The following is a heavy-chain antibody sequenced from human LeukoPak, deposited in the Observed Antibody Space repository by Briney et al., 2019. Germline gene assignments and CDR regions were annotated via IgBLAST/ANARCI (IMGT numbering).Heavy chain of an antibody. CDR3: ARDSGAAAGTAHY. Sequence: SETLSLTCTVSGGSISSSSYYWGWIRQPPGKGLEWIGSIYYSGSTYYNPSLKSRVTISVDTSKNQFSLKLSSVTAADTAVYYCARDSGAAAGTAHYWGQGTLVTVSS. J-gene: IGHJ4*02. D-gene: IGHD6-13*01. V-gene: IGHV4-39*07. CDR2: IYYSGST. CDR1: GGSISSSSYY.